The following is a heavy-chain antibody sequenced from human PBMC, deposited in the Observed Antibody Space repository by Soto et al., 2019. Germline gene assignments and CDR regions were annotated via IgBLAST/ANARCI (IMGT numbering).Heavy chain of an antibody. J-gene: IGHJ4*02. CDR2: IYYSGST. Sequence: QVQLQESGPGLVKTSETLSLTCTVSGGSISSYYWSWIRQPPGKGLECIGYIYYSGSTNYNPSLKSRVTISVDTSKNQFSLKLSSVTAADTAVYYCARRWGRVFDYWGQGTLVTVSS. D-gene: IGHD1-26*01. CDR3: ARRWGRVFDY. CDR1: GGSISSYY. V-gene: IGHV4-59*08.